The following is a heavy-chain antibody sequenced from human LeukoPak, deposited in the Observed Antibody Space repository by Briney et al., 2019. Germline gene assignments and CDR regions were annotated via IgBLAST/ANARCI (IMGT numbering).Heavy chain of an antibody. Sequence: PGGSLRLSCAASGFTFSSYEMNWVRQAPGKGLEWVSYISSSGSTIYYADSVKGRFTISRDNAKNSLYLQMNSLRAEDTAVYSCARGRYCTNGVCYEGRGDFDYWGQGTLVTVSS. CDR3: ARGRYCTNGVCYEGRGDFDY. D-gene: IGHD2-8*01. J-gene: IGHJ4*02. V-gene: IGHV3-48*03. CDR2: ISSSGSTI. CDR1: GFTFSSYE.